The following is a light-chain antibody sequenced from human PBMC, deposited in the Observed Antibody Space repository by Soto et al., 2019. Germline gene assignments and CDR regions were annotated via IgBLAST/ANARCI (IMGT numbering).Light chain of an antibody. CDR1: QSVTNRY. CDR2: GAS. V-gene: IGKV3-20*01. J-gene: IGKJ1*01. CDR3: QQYNNWPPWT. Sequence: EIVLTQSPGTLSLSPGERATLSCRASQSVTNRYLAWYRQKPGQAPRLLIFGASLRDTGIPDRFSGSGSGTDFTLTISSLQSEDFAVYYCQQYNNWPPWTFGKGTKVDIK.